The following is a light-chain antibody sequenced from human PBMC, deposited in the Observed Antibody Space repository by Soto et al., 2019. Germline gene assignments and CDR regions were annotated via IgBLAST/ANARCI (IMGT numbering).Light chain of an antibody. CDR2: GAS. V-gene: IGKV3-20*01. J-gene: IGKJ4*01. Sequence: EMVLTKSPGTLSLSPGERATLSCRASQSVSSSYLAWYQQKPGQAPRLLIYGASIRATGIPDRFSGSGSGTDFTLIISRLDPEDFAVYYCQQYVRSPLTFGGGTKVEIK. CDR1: QSVSSSY. CDR3: QQYVRSPLT.